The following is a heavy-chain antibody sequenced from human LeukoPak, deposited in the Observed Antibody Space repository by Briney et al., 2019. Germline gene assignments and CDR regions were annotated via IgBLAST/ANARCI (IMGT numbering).Heavy chain of an antibody. D-gene: IGHD3-16*02. CDR1: GASLSDYY. CDR2: TLHSGST. CDR3: TVRPTFMHAFIA. J-gene: IGHJ5*02. Sequence: SETLSLTCGVHGASLSDYYWSWIRQSPGKGLEWIGETLHSGSTNYSPSLKSRVTISLDTSKNQFSLKLSSVTAADTAVYCATVRPTFMHAFIAWGQGTLVTVSS. V-gene: IGHV4-34*12.